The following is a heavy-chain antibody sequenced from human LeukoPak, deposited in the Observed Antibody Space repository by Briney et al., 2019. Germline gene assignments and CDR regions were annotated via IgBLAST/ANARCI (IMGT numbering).Heavy chain of an antibody. V-gene: IGHV3-48*03. CDR3: ARQYISGQWYFDY. D-gene: IGHD5-18*01. CDR2: IVGSGDNK. Sequence: GGSLRLSCAASGFTFSNYEMNWVRLAPGKGLEWVSYIVGSGDNKQYADSVRGRFTISRDNSKNTLYLQMNSLIPEDTAVYYCARQYISGQWYFDYWGQGTLVTVSS. CDR1: GFTFSNYE. J-gene: IGHJ4*02.